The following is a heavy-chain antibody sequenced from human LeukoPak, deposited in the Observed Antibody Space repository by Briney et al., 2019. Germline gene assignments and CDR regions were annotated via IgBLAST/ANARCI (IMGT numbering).Heavy chain of an antibody. V-gene: IGHV3-23*01. CDR1: GFTFSSYA. Sequence: PGGSLRLSCAASGFTFSSYAMSWVRQAPGKGLEWVSAISGSGGSTYYADSVKGRFTISRDNSKNTLYLQMNSLRAEDTAVYYCAIPPLIQWLGNYFDYWGQGTLVTVSS. CDR3: AIPPLIQWLGNYFDY. CDR2: ISGSGGST. J-gene: IGHJ4*02. D-gene: IGHD6-19*01.